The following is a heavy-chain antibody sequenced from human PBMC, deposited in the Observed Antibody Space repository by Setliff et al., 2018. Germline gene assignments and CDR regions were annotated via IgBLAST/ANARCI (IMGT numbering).Heavy chain of an antibody. CDR2: IIPIFGTA. CDR1: GGTFSSYA. J-gene: IGHJ4*02. CDR3: VRAGFDAISNGLDY. V-gene: IGHV1-69*06. D-gene: IGHD3-3*01. Sequence: GASVKVSCKASGGTFSSYAISWVRQAPGQGLEWMGRIIPIFGTANYAQKFQGRVTITADKSTSTAYMELNSLRSDDTAVYYCVRAGFDAISNGLDYWGQGTLVTVSS.